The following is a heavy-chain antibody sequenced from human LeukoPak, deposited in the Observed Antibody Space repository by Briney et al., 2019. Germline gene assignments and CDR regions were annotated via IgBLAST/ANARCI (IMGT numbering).Heavy chain of an antibody. Sequence: GGSLRLSCAASGFTFDDYAMHWVRQAPGKGLEWVSGISWNSGSIVYADSVKGRFTISRDNAKNSLYLQMNSLRAEDTALYYCAKDLTMVSIVATDAFNIWGQGTMVTVSS. CDR1: GFTFDDYA. V-gene: IGHV3-9*01. CDR2: ISWNSGSI. CDR3: AKDLTMVSIVATDAFNI. D-gene: IGHD5-12*01. J-gene: IGHJ3*02.